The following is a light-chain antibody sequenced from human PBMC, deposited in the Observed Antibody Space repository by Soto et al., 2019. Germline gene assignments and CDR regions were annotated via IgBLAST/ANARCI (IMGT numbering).Light chain of an antibody. CDR2: GAS. V-gene: IGKV3-20*01. J-gene: IGKJ2*01. CDR3: QHYDYSPPRYP. CDR1: QSVSSSN. Sequence: EIVLTQSPATLSLSPGERATLSCRASQSVSSSNLAWYQQKPGQAPRLVISGASSRAAGLPDRFSGSGSGTDFTLTISRLEPEDFAVYYCQHYDYSPPRYPFGQGTKLEIK.